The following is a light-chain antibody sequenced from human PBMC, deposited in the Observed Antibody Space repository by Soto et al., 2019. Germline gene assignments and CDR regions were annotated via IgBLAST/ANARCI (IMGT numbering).Light chain of an antibody. CDR1: QGINND. CDR3: LQHDSYPRT. J-gene: IGKJ1*01. V-gene: IGKV1-17*01. CDR2: AAS. Sequence: DVQMTQSPSSLSASVGDRVTITCRASQGINNDLSWYQQKAGEAPKRLIYAASALQRGVPSRFSGGGSGTEFTLTINSLQPEDFATYYCLQHDSYPRTFGQGTKVDIK.